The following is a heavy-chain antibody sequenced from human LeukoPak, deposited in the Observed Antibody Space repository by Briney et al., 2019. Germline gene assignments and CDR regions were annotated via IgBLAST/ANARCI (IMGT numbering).Heavy chain of an antibody. D-gene: IGHD6-13*01. CDR1: GGSISSGSYY. Sequence: SETLSLTCTVSGGSISSGSYYWSWIRQPAGKGPEWIGRIYTSGSTNYNPSLKSRVTISVDTSKNQFSLKLSSVTAADTAVYYCAGDSSSSWYRPLDYWGQGTLVTVSS. J-gene: IGHJ4*02. CDR2: IYTSGST. V-gene: IGHV4-61*02. CDR3: AGDSSSSWYRPLDY.